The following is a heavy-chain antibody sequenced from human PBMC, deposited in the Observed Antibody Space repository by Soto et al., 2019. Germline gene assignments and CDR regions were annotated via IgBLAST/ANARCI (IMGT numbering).Heavy chain of an antibody. CDR1: GFTFTPYY. CDR2: IDPSGGST. J-gene: IGHJ4*02. V-gene: IGHV1-46*01. Sequence: QVRLVQSGAAVTKPGASVRISCKTSGFTFTPYYIHWVRQAPGQGLEWMGMIDPSGGSTTYAQKFQGRITMTSDMSTSTVYMELSSLRSEDTAVYYCARVPYDTTGYYAFWGQGTLVTVSS. D-gene: IGHD3-22*01. CDR3: ARVPYDTTGYYAF.